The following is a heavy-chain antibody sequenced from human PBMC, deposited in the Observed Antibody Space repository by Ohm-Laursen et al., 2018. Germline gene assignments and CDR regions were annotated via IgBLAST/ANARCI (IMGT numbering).Heavy chain of an antibody. CDR3: ANLDCTGLNCHIH. Sequence: GTLSLTCPVSGGSISDYNWSWIRRTPGKGLEWIGEINHSGTTDYNPSLKSRVTISLDTSKNQFSLKLDSVTAADTAVYYCANLDCTGLNCHIHWGQGTLVTVSS. CDR2: INHSGTT. CDR1: GGSISDYN. V-gene: IGHV4-34*01. J-gene: IGHJ4*02. D-gene: IGHD2-8*02.